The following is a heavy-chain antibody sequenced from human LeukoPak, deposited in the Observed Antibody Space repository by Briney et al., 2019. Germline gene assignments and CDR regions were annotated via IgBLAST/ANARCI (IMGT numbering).Heavy chain of an antibody. J-gene: IGHJ4*02. V-gene: IGHV3-21*01. CDR1: GFTFTNYN. Sequence: GGSLRLSCAASGFTFTNYNMNWVRQAPGKGLEWVSSITSDSRYIYYGDSVKGRFTISRDNAKNSLYLQMNSLRAEDTAVYYCATGLNCSGGSCYINYWGQGTLVTVSS. CDR2: ITSDSRYI. CDR3: ATGLNCSGGSCYINY. D-gene: IGHD2-15*01.